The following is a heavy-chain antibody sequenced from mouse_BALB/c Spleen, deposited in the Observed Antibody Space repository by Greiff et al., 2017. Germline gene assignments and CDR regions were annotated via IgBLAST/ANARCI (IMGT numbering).Heavy chain of an antibody. CDR1: GFTFSSYG. J-gene: IGHJ4*01. CDR3: ARRGLHYAIDY. D-gene: IGHD3-1*01. V-gene: IGHV5-6*01. Sequence: EVQVVESGGDLVKPGGSLKLSCAASGFTFSSYGMSWVRQTPDKRLEWVATISSGGSYTYYTDSVKGRFTISRDNAKNTLYLQMSSLKSEDTAMCYCARRGLHYAIDYWGQGTSVTVSS. CDR2: ISSGGSYT.